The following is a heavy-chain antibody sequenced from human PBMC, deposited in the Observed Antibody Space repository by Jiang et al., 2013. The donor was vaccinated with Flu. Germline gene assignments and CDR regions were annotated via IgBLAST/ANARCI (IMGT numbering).Heavy chain of an antibody. CDR2: ISYDGSNK. CDR1: GFTFSSYA. D-gene: IGHD5-24*01. CDR3: ARDWGGWLQFRFDYYYGMDV. J-gene: IGHJ6*02. V-gene: IGHV3-30*04. Sequence: QLLESGGGVVQPGRSLRLSCAASGFTFSSYAMHWVRQAPGKGLEWVAVISYDGSNKYYADSVKGRFTISRDNSKNTLYLQMNSLRAEDTAVYYCARDWGGWLQFRFDYYYGMDVWGQGTTVTVSS.